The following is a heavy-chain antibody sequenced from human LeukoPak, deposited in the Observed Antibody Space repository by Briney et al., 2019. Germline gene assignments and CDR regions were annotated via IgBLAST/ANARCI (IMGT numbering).Heavy chain of an antibody. CDR2: ICGNSANT. Sequence: GGSLRLSCATSGFTFSTYAVSWVRQAPGKGLEWVSAICGNSANTYYADSVKGRFTISRDNSKNTLYLQMNTLRPEDTAVYYCARDVKYSPDYWGQGTLVTVSS. CDR1: GFTFSTYA. V-gene: IGHV3-23*01. D-gene: IGHD6-6*01. CDR3: ARDVKYSPDY. J-gene: IGHJ4*02.